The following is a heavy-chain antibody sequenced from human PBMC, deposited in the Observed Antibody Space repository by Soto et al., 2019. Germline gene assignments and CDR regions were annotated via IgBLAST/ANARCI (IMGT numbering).Heavy chain of an antibody. D-gene: IGHD3-10*01. CDR2: ISAYNGNT. J-gene: IGHJ4*02. Sequence: QVQLVQSGAEVKKPGASVKVSCKASGYTFTSYGISWVRQAPGQGLEWVGWISAYNGNTNYAQKLQGRVTMTTDTSTSTAYMELRSLRSDDTAVYYCARDRFPFMVRGVKPYYWGQGTLVTVSS. CDR3: ARDRFPFMVRGVKPYY. CDR1: GYTFTSYG. V-gene: IGHV1-18*01.